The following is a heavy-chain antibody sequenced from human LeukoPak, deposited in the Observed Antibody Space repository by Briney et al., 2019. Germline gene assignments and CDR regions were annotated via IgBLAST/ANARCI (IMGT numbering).Heavy chain of an antibody. J-gene: IGHJ6*02. CDR3: ASEHCTANRCYKDYYDGLDV. CDR1: GYTFTGHY. CDR2: INPSSGGT. D-gene: IGHD2-2*02. Sequence: GASVKVSCKASGYTFTGHYMHWVRQAPGQGLEWMGLINPSSGGTDYALQFQGRVTMTRDTSISTAYMELSRLRSDDTAVYYCASEHCTANRCYKDYYDGLDVWGQGTMVTVSS. V-gene: IGHV1-2*02.